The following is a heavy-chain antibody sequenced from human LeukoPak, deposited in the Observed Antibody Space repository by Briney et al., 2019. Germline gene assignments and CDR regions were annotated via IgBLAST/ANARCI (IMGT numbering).Heavy chain of an antibody. V-gene: IGHV3-48*02. Sequence: GGSLRLSCSASGFTFSRYSMNWVRQAPGKGLEGVSYISSSSSTVYYADSLKGRFTISRDNAKNSLYLKMNSLRDEDTAVYYCARAQTYYGSGSYLYWGQGTLVTVSS. CDR1: GFTFSRYS. D-gene: IGHD3-10*01. J-gene: IGHJ4*02. CDR2: ISSSSSTV. CDR3: ARAQTYYGSGSYLY.